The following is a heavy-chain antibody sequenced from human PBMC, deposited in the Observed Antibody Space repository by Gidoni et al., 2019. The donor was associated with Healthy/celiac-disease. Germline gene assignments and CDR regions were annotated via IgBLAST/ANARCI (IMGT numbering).Heavy chain of an antibody. D-gene: IGHD3-22*01. CDR2: IYYSGST. CDR1: GGSISSSSYY. Sequence: QLQLQESGPGLVKPSETLSLTCTVPGGSISSSSYYWGWIRQPPGKGLEWIGSIYYSGSTYYNPSLKSRVTISVDTSKNQFSLKLSSVTAADTAVYYCARTYYYDSSGYRNWGQGTLVTVSS. V-gene: IGHV4-39*01. CDR3: ARTYYYDSSGYRN. J-gene: IGHJ1*01.